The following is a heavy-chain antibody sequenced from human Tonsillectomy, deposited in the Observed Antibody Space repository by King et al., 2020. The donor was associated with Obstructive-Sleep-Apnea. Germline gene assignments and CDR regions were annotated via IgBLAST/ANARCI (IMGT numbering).Heavy chain of an antibody. CDR2: IYWDGCRT. CDR1: GFNSNDYA. Sequence: VQLVESGGGLVQPGRSLRLSCAASGFNSNDYAMHWVRQAPWKGLGWGSCIYWDGCRTGYADFVKGRLTIFRDNAKSSLYLQMNNLKAEDTAVYYCGKDISPGGMDVWGQGTTVTVSS. V-gene: IGHV3-9*01. CDR3: GKDISPGGMDV. D-gene: IGHD1-14*01. J-gene: IGHJ6*02.